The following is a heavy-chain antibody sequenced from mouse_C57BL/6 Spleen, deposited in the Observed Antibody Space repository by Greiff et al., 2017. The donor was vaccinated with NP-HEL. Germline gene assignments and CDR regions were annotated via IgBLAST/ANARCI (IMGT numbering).Heavy chain of an antibody. J-gene: IGHJ2*01. V-gene: IGHV1-50*01. D-gene: IGHD2-5*01. CDR3: ARGYSNYPGY. Sequence: QVHVKQSGAELVKPGASVKLSCKASGYTFTSYWMQWVKQRPGQGLEWIGEIDPSDSYTNYNQKFKGKATLTVDTSSSTAYMQLSSLTSEDSAVYYCARGYSNYPGYWGHSTTLTVSS. CDR1: GYTFTSYW. CDR2: IDPSDSYT.